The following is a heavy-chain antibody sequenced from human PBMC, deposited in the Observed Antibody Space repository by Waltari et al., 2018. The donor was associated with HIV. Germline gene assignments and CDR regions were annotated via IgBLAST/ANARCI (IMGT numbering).Heavy chain of an antibody. Sequence: QVPLVQSGAEVKKPGASVKVSCKVSGYTLSALSMHWVRQAPGTGLEWMGGFDPEQGKTIYAQNFQGRVTMTEDAATDTAYMELSSLRSEDTAVYYCTTEGLYCSGGTCYSRFDPWGQGTLVTVSS. CDR2: FDPEQGKT. D-gene: IGHD2-15*01. V-gene: IGHV1-24*01. J-gene: IGHJ5*02. CDR3: TTEGLYCSGGTCYSRFDP. CDR1: GYTLSALS.